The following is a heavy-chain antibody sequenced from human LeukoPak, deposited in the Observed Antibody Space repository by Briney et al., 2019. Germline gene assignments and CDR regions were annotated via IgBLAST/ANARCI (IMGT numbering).Heavy chain of an antibody. D-gene: IGHD4-11*01. J-gene: IGHJ4*02. V-gene: IGHV3-21*01. CDR2: ISSSSSYI. CDR3: ARDAYSILSGIRFDY. Sequence: GGSLRLSCAACGFTLSSYRMNWVGQAPGKGLEWVSSISSSSSYIYYADSVKGRFTISRDNAKNSLYLQMNSLRAEDTAVYYCARDAYSILSGIRFDYWGQGTLVTVSS. CDR1: GFTLSSYR.